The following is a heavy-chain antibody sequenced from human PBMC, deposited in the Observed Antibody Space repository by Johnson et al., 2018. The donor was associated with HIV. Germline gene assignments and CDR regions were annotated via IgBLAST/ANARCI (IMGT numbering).Heavy chain of an antibody. CDR1: GFTFSSYD. J-gene: IGHJ3*02. CDR2: IGTAGDT. V-gene: IGHV3-13*01. CDR3: ARAVCRGGRCYSHDAFDI. D-gene: IGHD2-15*01. Sequence: VQLVEFGGGLKQPGGSLRLSCAASGFTFSSYDMHWVRQATGKGLEWVSTIGTAGDTYYPGSVKGRFTVSREDAKNSLYLQMNSLRAGDTALYYCARAVCRGGRCYSHDAFDIWGQGTMVTVSS.